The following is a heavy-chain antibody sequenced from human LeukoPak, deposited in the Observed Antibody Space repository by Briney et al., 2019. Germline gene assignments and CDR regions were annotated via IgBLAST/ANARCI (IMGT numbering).Heavy chain of an antibody. CDR2: IYPGDSDT. CDR3: ARHPRYCSSTSCYRGYFQH. CDR1: GYSFTSYW. J-gene: IGHJ1*01. D-gene: IGHD2-2*01. V-gene: IGHV5-51*01. Sequence: GESLKISCKGSGYSFTSYWIGWVRQMPGKGLEWMGIIYPGDSDTRYSPSFQGQVTISADKSISTAYLQWSSLKASDTAMYYCARHPRYCSSTSCYRGYFQHWGQGTLSPSPQ.